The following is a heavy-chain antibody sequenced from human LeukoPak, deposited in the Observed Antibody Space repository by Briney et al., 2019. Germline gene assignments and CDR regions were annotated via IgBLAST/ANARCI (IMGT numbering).Heavy chain of an antibody. J-gene: IGHJ4*02. CDR2: VYYSGST. D-gene: IGHD5/OR15-5a*01. CDR3: ARNSSTIVSRIRTAFGFDS. CDR1: GGSITGGSYY. V-gene: IGHV4-39*01. Sequence: SETLSLTCTVSGGSITGGSYYWAWIRQPPGKGLEWIGSVYYSGSTHYNSSLKSRVTISVDTSKNQFSLRLNSVTAADTAIYYCARNSSTIVSRIRTAFGFDSWGQGARVTVSS.